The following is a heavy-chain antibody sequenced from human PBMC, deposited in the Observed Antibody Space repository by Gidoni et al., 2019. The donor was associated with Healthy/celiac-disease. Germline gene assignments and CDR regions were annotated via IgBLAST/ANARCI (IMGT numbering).Heavy chain of an antibody. D-gene: IGHD6-19*01. J-gene: IGHJ4*02. V-gene: IGHV1-3*01. Sequence: QVQLVQSGAEVKKPGASVKVSCKSSGYTFTSYAMHWVRQAPGQRIEWMGWINAGNGNTKYSQKFQGRVTITRDTSESTAYMELSSLRSEDTAVYYCASEMAVAGTPLYYFDYWGQGTLVTVSS. CDR2: INAGNGNT. CDR1: GYTFTSYA. CDR3: ASEMAVAGTPLYYFDY.